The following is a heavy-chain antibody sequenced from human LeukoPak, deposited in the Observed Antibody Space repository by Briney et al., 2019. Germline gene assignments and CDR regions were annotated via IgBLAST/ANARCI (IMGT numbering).Heavy chain of an antibody. V-gene: IGHV4-34*01. Sequence: PSETLSLTCAVHGGSFSGYYWSWIRQPPGKGLEWIGEINHSGSTNYNPSLKSRVTISVDTSKNQFSLKLSSVTAADTAVYYCARGSGADIVVVPAAIFDYWGQGTLVTVSS. CDR2: INHSGST. D-gene: IGHD2-2*02. CDR1: GGSFSGYY. CDR3: ARGSGADIVVVPAAIFDY. J-gene: IGHJ4*02.